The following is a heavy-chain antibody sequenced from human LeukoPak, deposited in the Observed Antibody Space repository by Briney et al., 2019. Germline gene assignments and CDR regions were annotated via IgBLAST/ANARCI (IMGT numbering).Heavy chain of an antibody. J-gene: IGHJ4*02. Sequence: PGGSLRLSCAASGFTFSSYEMNWVRQAPGKGLEWVSYISGSGRTIYYADSVKGRFTISRDNAKNSLYLQMNSLRAEDTAVYYCAREGLDRGYFDYWGQGSLVTVSS. D-gene: IGHD1-14*01. CDR2: ISGSGRTI. V-gene: IGHV3-48*03. CDR1: GFTFSSYE. CDR3: AREGLDRGYFDY.